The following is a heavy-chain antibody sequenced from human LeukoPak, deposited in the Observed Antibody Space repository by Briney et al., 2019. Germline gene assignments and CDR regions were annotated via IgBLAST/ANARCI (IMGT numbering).Heavy chain of an antibody. Sequence: SVKVSCKASGGTFSSYAISWVRQAPGQGLEWMGGIIPIFGTANYAQKFQGRVTITTDESTSTAYMELSSLRSEDTAVYYCAREGDGYNQCFDPGGRGTLVTVSS. J-gene: IGHJ5*02. V-gene: IGHV1-69*05. CDR3: AREGDGYNQCFDP. D-gene: IGHD5-24*01. CDR2: IIPIFGTA. CDR1: GGTFSSYA.